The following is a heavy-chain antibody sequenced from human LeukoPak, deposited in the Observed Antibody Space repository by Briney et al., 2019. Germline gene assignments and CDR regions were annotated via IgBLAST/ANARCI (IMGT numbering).Heavy chain of an antibody. D-gene: IGHD5-18*01. CDR3: AGEDIQLWQFDY. CDR1: GFTFSDYY. J-gene: IGHJ4*02. CDR2: ISSSGSTI. V-gene: IGHV3-11*04. Sequence: AGSLRLSCAASGFTFSDYYMSWIRQAPGKGLEWVSYISSSGSTIYYADSVKGRFTISRDNAKNSLYLQMNSLRAEDTAVYYCAGEDIQLWQFDYWGQGTLVTVSS.